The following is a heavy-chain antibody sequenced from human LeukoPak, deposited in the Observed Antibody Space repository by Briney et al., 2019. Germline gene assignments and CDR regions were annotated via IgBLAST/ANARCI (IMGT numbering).Heavy chain of an antibody. CDR3: AKMAGQQLGDYYMDV. CDR1: GFTFSNFA. J-gene: IGHJ6*03. CDR2: LSGSGFNT. D-gene: IGHD6-13*01. V-gene: IGHV3-23*01. Sequence: GGSLRLSCGASGFTFSNFAMTWVRQAPGRGLEGVSALSGSGFNTYYADSVKGRFTTSRDNSKNTLYLQMSGLRAEDTAVYYCAKMAGQQLGDYYMDVWGKGTTLTVSS.